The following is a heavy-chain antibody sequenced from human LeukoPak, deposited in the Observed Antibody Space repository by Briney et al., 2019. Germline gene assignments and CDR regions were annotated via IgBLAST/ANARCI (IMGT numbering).Heavy chain of an antibody. CDR2: IKHSGST. CDR1: GGSPSGYY. V-gene: IGHV4-34*01. CDR3: ARDQGGVTSY. J-gene: IGHJ4*02. Sequence: SETLSLTCAVYGGSPSGYYWSWIRHPPEEGLEWIGEIKHSGSTNYNPSLKSRVTISVDTSKNQFSLKLSSVTAEDTAVYYCARDQGGVTSYWGQGTLVTVSS. D-gene: IGHD3-16*01.